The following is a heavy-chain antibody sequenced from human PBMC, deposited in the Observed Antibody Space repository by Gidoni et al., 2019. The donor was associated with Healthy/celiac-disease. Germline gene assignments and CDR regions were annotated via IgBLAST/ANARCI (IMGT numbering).Heavy chain of an antibody. J-gene: IGHJ5*02. V-gene: IGHV4-31*03. CDR1: GGSISCGGYY. Sequence: QVQLQESGPGLVKPSQTLSLTCTVSGGSISCGGYYWSWIRQHPGKGLEWIGYIYYSGSTYYNPALKSRVTISVDTSKNQFSLKLSSVTAADTAVYYCARWIQLWSSNWFDPWGQGTRVTVSS. CDR2: IYYSGST. CDR3: ARWIQLWSSNWFDP. D-gene: IGHD5-18*01.